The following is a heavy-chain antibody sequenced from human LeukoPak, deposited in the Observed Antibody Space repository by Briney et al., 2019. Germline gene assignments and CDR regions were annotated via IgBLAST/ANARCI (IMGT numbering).Heavy chain of an antibody. D-gene: IGHD3-3*01. CDR3: ARGRGLVSLHHAFDV. V-gene: IGHV1-18*01. CDR1: GYSFTGYG. J-gene: IGHJ3*01. Sequence: ASVKVSCKASGYSFTGYGITWVPQAPGQGLEWMGWISVYNGDTKHAQTIQSRVAMTIDTSTNTDCLDLRSLRFDDTALYYFARGRGLVSLHHAFDVWGQGTMVTVLS. CDR2: ISVYNGDT.